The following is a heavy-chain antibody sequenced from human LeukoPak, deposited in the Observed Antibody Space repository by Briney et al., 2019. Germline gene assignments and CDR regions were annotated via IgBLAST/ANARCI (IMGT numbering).Heavy chain of an antibody. D-gene: IGHD3-10*01. Sequence: ASVTVSFKASGYTFTDHYIHWVRQAPGQGLEWMGWINPNSGGTNYAQRFQGRVTMTRDTSITTAYMELSRLRSDDTAVYYCASPWGRWFGELIWYFDLWGRGTLVTVSS. CDR1: GYTFTDHY. CDR2: INPNSGGT. V-gene: IGHV1-2*02. J-gene: IGHJ2*01. CDR3: ASPWGRWFGELIWYFDL.